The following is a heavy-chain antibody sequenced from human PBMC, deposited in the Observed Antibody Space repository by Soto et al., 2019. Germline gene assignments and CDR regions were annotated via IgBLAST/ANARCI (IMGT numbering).Heavy chain of an antibody. D-gene: IGHD6-6*01. Sequence: LSLTCTVSGGSISSYYWSWIRQPPGKGLEWIGYIYYSGSTNYNPSLKSRVTISVDTSKNQFSLKLSSVTAADTAVYYCASHSIAARPFDYWGQGTLVTVSS. CDR2: IYYSGST. CDR3: ASHSIAARPFDY. J-gene: IGHJ4*02. CDR1: GGSISSYY. V-gene: IGHV4-59*01.